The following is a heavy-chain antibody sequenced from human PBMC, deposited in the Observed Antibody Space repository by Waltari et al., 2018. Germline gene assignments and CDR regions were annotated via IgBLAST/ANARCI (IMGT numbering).Heavy chain of an antibody. CDR2: IYSSGTT. V-gene: IGHV4-4*09. J-gene: IGHJ6*03. CDR3: ARDGAAATWADYYYMDV. Sequence: QVQLQESGPGLVKPSETLSLSCSVSGGSISGFYWSWIRQPPGKGLEWIGHIYSSGTTNYNPSLNCRVTISVDPPKNQFSLKLTSVTATDTAMYYCARDGAAATWADYYYMDVWGEGITVTVSS. CDR1: GGSISGFY. D-gene: IGHD6-13*01.